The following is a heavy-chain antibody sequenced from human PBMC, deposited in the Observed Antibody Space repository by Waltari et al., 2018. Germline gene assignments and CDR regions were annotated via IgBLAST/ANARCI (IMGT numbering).Heavy chain of an antibody. CDR1: GGPFSSYA. V-gene: IGHV1-69*10. CDR3: ARDPRGVNLGYYFDY. D-gene: IGHD3-10*01. J-gene: IGHJ4*02. Sequence: QVQLVQSGAEVKKPGSSVKVSCKASGGPFSSYAISWVRQAPGQGLEWMGGIIPILGIANYAQKFQGRVTITADKSTSTAYMELSSLRSEDTAVYYCARDPRGVNLGYYFDYWGQGTLVTVSS. CDR2: IIPILGIA.